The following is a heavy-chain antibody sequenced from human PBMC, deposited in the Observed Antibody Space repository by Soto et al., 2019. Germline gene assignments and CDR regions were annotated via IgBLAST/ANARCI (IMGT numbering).Heavy chain of an antibody. J-gene: IGHJ4*02. V-gene: IGHV1-69*13. D-gene: IGHD6-13*01. CDR3: ARRIAAAGTWDYSFAFDD. CDR2: IIPIFGTA. Sequence: SVKVSCKASGGTFSSYAISWMRQAAGQGLEWMGGIIPIFGTANYAQKFQGRVTITADESTSTAYMELSSLRSEDTAVYYCARRIAAAGTWDYSFAFDDWGQGTLVTVSS. CDR1: GGTFSSYA.